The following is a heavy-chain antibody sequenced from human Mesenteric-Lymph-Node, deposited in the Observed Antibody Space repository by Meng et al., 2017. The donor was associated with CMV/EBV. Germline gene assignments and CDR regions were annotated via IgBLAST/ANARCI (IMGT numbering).Heavy chain of an antibody. CDR2: INHRGAT. Sequence: YTVSFTTDYWSWIRQTPGTGLEWIGEINHRGATKDNPSLKSRLTMSVDTSKSQFSLKLSSVTAADTAVYYCARATVFVRGVRRTEDYWGQGTLVTVSS. J-gene: IGHJ4*02. D-gene: IGHD3-10*01. CDR1: TVSFTTDY. CDR3: ARATVFVRGVRRTEDY. V-gene: IGHV4-34*01.